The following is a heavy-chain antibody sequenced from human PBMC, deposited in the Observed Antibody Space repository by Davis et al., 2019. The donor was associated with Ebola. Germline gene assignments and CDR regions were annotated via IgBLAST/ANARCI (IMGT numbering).Heavy chain of an antibody. Sequence: GESLKISCAASGFTFSSYWMSWVRQAPGKGLEWVANIKQDGSNTYYVDSVKGRFTISRDNAKNSLYLQMNSLRTEDTALYYCATMDSNGDYWGQGTLVTVSS. CDR1: GFTFSSYW. D-gene: IGHD1-1*01. J-gene: IGHJ4*02. V-gene: IGHV3-7*03. CDR2: IKQDGSNT. CDR3: ATMDSNGDY.